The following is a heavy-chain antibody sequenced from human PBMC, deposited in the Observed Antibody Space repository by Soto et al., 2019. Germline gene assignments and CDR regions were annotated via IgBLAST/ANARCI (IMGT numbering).Heavy chain of an antibody. Sequence: PVGPLSLSCAAPRFTFTAFAVHCARHAPGKGMEWVAWISQEGRQSRYADSVKGRLTLSRDKSKNTVFLQMNSLTTEDTAIYYCAKDRYFGSYYFDYWGQVTRVTV. J-gene: IGHJ4*02. CDR1: RFTFTAFA. CDR2: ISQEGRQS. CDR3: AKDRYFGSYYFDY. V-gene: IGHV3-30*04. D-gene: IGHD3-9*01.